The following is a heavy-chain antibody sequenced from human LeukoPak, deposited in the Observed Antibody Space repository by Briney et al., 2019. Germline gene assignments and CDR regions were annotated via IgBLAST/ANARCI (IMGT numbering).Heavy chain of an antibody. CDR2: INHSGST. V-gene: IGHV4-34*01. J-gene: IGHJ6*02. Sequence: SETLSLTCAVYGGSLSGYYWSWIRQPPGKGLEWIGEINHSGSTNYNPSLKSRVTISVDTSKNQFSLKLSSVTAADTAVYYCATVPAARDYYYYGMDVWGQGTTVTVSS. CDR1: GGSLSGYY. D-gene: IGHD6-6*01. CDR3: ATVPAARDYYYYGMDV.